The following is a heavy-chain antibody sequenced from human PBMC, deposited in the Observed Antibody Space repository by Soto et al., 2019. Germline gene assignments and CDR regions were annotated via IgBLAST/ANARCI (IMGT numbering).Heavy chain of an antibody. CDR3: TTGGILEYYYYGMDV. J-gene: IGHJ6*02. CDR2: IKSKTDGGTT. D-gene: IGHD3-3*01. Sequence: EVQLVESGGGLVKPGGSLRLSCAASGFTFSNAWMNWVRQAPGKGLEWVGRIKSKTDGGTTDYAAPVKGRFTISRDDSKNTLYLQMNSLKSEDTAVYYCTTGGILEYYYYGMDVWGQGTTVTVSS. CDR1: GFTFSNAW. V-gene: IGHV3-15*07.